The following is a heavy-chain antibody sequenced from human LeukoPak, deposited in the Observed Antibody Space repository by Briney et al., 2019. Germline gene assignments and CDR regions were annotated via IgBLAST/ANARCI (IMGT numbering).Heavy chain of an antibody. CDR3: ARGPTDLDY. CDR1: GGSISSGSYY. Sequence: PSETLSLTCTVSGGSISSGSYYWSWIRQPAGKGLEWIGRIYSSGSTNFNPSLKSRVTISVDTSKNQFSLKLSSVTAADTAVYYCARGPTDLDYWGQGTLVTVSS. J-gene: IGHJ4*02. D-gene: IGHD4-17*01. CDR2: IYSSGST. V-gene: IGHV4-61*02.